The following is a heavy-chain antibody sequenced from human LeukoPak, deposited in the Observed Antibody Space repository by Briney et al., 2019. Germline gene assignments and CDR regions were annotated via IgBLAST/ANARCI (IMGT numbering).Heavy chain of an antibody. CDR3: ASIAAAGYYFDY. J-gene: IGHJ4*02. CDR1: GGSISNGDYY. CDR2: IYYSGST. V-gene: IGHV4-30-4*01. D-gene: IGHD6-13*01. Sequence: PSQTLSLTCTVSGGSISNGDYYWSWIRQPPGKGLEWIGYIYYSGSTYYNPSLKSRVTISVDTSKNQFSLKLSSVTAADTAVYYCASIAAAGYYFDYWGQGTLVTVSS.